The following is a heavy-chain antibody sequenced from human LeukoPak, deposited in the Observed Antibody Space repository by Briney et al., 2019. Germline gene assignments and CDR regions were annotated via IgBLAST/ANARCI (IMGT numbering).Heavy chain of an antibody. Sequence: GGSLTLSCAASGFTFSSYSMNWVRQAPGKGLEWVSYISGSGTTIYYADSVKGRFTISRDNAKNSLYLQMNSQRAEDTAVYYCVRDRGQFSRRNFDYWGQGTLVTVSS. CDR2: ISGSGTTI. CDR3: VRDRGQFSRRNFDY. D-gene: IGHD3-3*01. V-gene: IGHV3-48*01. J-gene: IGHJ4*02. CDR1: GFTFSSYS.